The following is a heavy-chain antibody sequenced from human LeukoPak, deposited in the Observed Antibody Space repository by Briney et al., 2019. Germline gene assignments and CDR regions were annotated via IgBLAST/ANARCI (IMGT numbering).Heavy chain of an antibody. D-gene: IGHD6-19*01. J-gene: IGHJ5*02. CDR1: GFTFSSYW. V-gene: IGHV3-7*01. CDR2: IKQDGSEK. CDR3: ARLPYSSGWLLNWFDP. Sequence: GGSLRLSCAASGFTFSSYWISWVRQAPGKGLEWVANIKQDGSEKYHVDSVKGRFTISRDNAKNSLYLQMNSLRAEDTAVYYCARLPYSSGWLLNWFDPWGQGTLVTVSS.